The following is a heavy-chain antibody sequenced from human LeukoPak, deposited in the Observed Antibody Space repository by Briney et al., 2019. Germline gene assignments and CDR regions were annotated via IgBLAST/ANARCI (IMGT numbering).Heavy chain of an antibody. D-gene: IGHD4-17*01. CDR1: GGSISSYY. Sequence: SETLSLTCTVSGGSISSYYWSWIRQTPGKGLEWIGYIYYSGSTNYNPSLKSRVTISVDTSKNQFSLKLSSVTAADTAVYYCARADYGDDAFDIWGQGTMVTVSS. CDR2: IYYSGST. V-gene: IGHV4-59*01. CDR3: ARADYGDDAFDI. J-gene: IGHJ3*02.